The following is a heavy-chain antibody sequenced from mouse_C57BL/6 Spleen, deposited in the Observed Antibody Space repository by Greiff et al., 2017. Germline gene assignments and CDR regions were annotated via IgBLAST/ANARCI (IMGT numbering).Heavy chain of an antibody. CDR1: GYTFTDYN. D-gene: IGHD1-1*01. J-gene: IGHJ2*01. CDR3: ARNYYGSSYYIDY. Sequence: VQLQQSGPELVKPGASVKIPCKASGYTFTDYNMDWVKQSHGKSLEWIGDINPNNGGTIYNQKFKGKATLTVNKSSSTAYMELRSLTSEDTAVYYCARNYYGSSYYIDYWGQGTTLTVSS. CDR2: INPNNGGT. V-gene: IGHV1-18*01.